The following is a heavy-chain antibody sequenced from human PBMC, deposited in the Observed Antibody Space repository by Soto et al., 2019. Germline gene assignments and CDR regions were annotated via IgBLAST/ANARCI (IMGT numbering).Heavy chain of an antibody. CDR2: INHSGST. D-gene: IGHD6-13*01. V-gene: IGHV4-34*01. CDR3: ARREPGRRQQLVRFGAFDI. CDR1: GGSFSGYY. J-gene: IGHJ3*02. Sequence: SETLSLTCAVYGGSFSGYYWSWIRQPPGKGLEWIGEINHSGSTNYNPSLKSRVTISVDTSKNQFSLKLSSVTAADTAVYYCARREPGRRQQLVRFGAFDIWGQGTMVTVSS.